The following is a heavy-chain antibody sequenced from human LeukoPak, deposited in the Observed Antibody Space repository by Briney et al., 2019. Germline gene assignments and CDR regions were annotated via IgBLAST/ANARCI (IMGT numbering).Heavy chain of an antibody. CDR1: GGSISSYY. Sequence: SETLSLTCTVSGGSISSYYWRWIRQPPGKGLEWIGYIYYSGSTNYNPSLKSRVTISVDTSKNQFSLKLSSVTAVDTAVYYCAREWASYYYYGMDVWGQGTTVTVSS. J-gene: IGHJ6*02. D-gene: IGHD1-26*01. V-gene: IGHV4-59*01. CDR3: AREWASYYYYGMDV. CDR2: IYYSGST.